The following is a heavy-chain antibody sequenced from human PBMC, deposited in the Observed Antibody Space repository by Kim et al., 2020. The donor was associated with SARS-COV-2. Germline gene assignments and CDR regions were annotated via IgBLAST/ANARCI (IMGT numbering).Heavy chain of an antibody. J-gene: IGHJ3*02. Sequence: GGSLRLSCAASGFTFSSYGMHWVRQAPGKGLEWVAVISYDGSNKYYADSVKGRFTISRDNSKNTLYLQMNSLRAEDTAVYYCARSYGPMDIWGQGTMVTVSS. CDR2: ISYDGSNK. CDR1: GFTFSSYG. D-gene: IGHD4-17*01. CDR3: ARSYGPMDI. V-gene: IGHV3-33*05.